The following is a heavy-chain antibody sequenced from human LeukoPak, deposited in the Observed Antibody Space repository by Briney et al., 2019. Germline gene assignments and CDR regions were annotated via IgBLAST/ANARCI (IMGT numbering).Heavy chain of an antibody. Sequence: SETLSLTCTVSNGSVGSGGYSWSWIRQPPGKGLEWIGYVYHSGATYYNPSLKSRISIPMDRSKNQFSLRLRSVTAADTAVYFCASSHCGGDCFSSVAFDFWGHGTMVTVSS. CDR3: ASSHCGGDCFSSVAFDF. CDR1: NGSVGSGGYS. CDR2: VYHSGAT. D-gene: IGHD2-21*02. J-gene: IGHJ3*01. V-gene: IGHV4-30-2*01.